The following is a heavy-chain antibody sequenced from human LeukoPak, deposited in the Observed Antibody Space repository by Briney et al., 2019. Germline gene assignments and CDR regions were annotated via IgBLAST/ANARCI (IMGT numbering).Heavy chain of an antibody. J-gene: IGHJ4*02. CDR2: MNPNSGNT. D-gene: IGHD3-3*01. CDR3: ASPLISRDHPLRPLRRLGDFGY. V-gene: IGHV1-8*01. CDR1: GYTFTSYD. Sequence: ASVKVSCKASGYTFTSYDINWVRRATGQGLEWMGWMNPNSGNTGYAQKFQGRVTMTRNTSISTAYMELSSLRSEDTAVYYCASPLISRDHPLRPLRRLGDFGYWGQGTLVTVSS.